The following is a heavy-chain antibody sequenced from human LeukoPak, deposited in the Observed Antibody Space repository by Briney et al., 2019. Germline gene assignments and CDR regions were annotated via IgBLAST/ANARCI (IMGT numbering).Heavy chain of an antibody. D-gene: IGHD3-9*01. CDR1: GFTFSSYS. Sequence: GGSLRLSCAASGFTFSSYSMNWVRQAPGKGLEWVSSTSSSSSYIYYADSVKGRFTISRDNAKNSLYLQMNSLRAEDTAVYYCARDFSPARRVNGYFDYWGQGTLVTVSS. V-gene: IGHV3-21*01. J-gene: IGHJ4*02. CDR3: ARDFSPARRVNGYFDY. CDR2: TSSSSSYI.